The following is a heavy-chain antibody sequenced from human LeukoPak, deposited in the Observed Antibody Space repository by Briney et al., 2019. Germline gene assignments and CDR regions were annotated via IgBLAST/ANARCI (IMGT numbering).Heavy chain of an antibody. Sequence: PSETLSLTCTVSGGSISSYYWSWIRQPPGKGLEYIGYVYYSGSTDYNPSLKSRVTISVDTSKNQFSLKLSSVTAADTAVYYCARGLRYYDILTGYYTYYFDYWGQGTLVTVSS. D-gene: IGHD3-9*01. CDR3: ARGLRYYDILTGYYTYYFDY. V-gene: IGHV4-59*12. CDR1: GGSISSYY. CDR2: VYYSGST. J-gene: IGHJ4*02.